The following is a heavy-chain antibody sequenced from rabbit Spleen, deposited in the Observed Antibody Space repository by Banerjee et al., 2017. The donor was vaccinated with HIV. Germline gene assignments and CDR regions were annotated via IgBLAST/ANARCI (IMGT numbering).Heavy chain of an antibody. CDR3: ARDSGTSFSSYGMDL. D-gene: IGHD8-1*01. CDR2: VAAGVTFTS. J-gene: IGHJ6*01. V-gene: IGHV1S40*01. Sequence: QSLEESGGDLVKPGASLTLTCTASGFSFTYIDYLCWVRQPPGKGPEWIACVAAGVTFTSYYATWAKGRFTISKTSSTTVTLQMTSLTAADTATYFCARDSGTSFSSYGMDLWGQGTLVTVS. CDR1: GFSFTYIDY.